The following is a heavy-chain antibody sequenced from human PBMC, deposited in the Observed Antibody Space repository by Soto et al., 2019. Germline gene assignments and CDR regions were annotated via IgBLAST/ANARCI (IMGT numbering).Heavy chain of an antibody. CDR2: INPNGGST. J-gene: IGHJ4*02. CDR1: GYSFSNYS. D-gene: IGHD1-1*01. CDR3: ARDGVQLWPRYYFDY. V-gene: IGHV1-46*01. Sequence: VQLVQSGAEVKKPGASVQVSCKTSGYSFSNYSMHWVLQVPGQGLEWMGKINPNGGSTSLAQKFKDAVTLTRDTSTNTVYMELSSLTSEDTAVYYCARDGVQLWPRYYFDYWGQGTLVTVSS.